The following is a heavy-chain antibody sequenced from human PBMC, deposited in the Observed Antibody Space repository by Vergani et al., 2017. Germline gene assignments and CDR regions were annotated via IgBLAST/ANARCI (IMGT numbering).Heavy chain of an antibody. J-gene: IGHJ6*02. CDR2: INHSGST. CDR1: GGSFSGYY. V-gene: IGHV4-34*01. D-gene: IGHD5-18*01. Sequence: QVQLQQWGAGLLKPSETLSLTCAVYGGSFSGYYWSWIRQPPGKGLEWIGEINHSGSTNYNPSLKSRVTISVDTSKNQFSLKLSSVTAADAAVYYCARGWIQLWLRYYGMDVWGQGTTVTVSS. CDR3: ARGWIQLWLRYYGMDV.